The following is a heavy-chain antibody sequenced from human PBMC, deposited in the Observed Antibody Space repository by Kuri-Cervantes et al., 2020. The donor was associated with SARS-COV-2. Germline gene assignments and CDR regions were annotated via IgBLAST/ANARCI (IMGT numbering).Heavy chain of an antibody. V-gene: IGHV3-33*01. CDR3: AREGPHSSSSEVDY. CDR2: IWYDGSNK. J-gene: IGHJ4*02. Sequence: GESLKISCAASGFTFSSYGMHWVRQAPGKGLEWVAVIWYDGSNKYYADSVKGRFTISRDNSKNTLYLQMNSLRAEDTAMYYCAREGPHSSSSEVDYWGQGTLVTVSS. CDR1: GFTFSSYG. D-gene: IGHD6-6*01.